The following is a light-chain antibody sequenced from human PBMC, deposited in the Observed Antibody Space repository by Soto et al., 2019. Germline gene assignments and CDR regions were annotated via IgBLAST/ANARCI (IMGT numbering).Light chain of an antibody. CDR1: SSNIGSNT. CDR2: STS. V-gene: IGLV1-44*01. CDR3: AAWDDSLSGVL. J-gene: IGLJ2*01. Sequence: QSVLTQPPSASGTPGQIVAISCSGSSSNIGSNTVTWYQQLPGTAPKLLIYSTSQRSSGVPGRFSGSKSGASASLSISGLQSEDEADYYCAAWDDSLSGVLFGGGTKLTVL.